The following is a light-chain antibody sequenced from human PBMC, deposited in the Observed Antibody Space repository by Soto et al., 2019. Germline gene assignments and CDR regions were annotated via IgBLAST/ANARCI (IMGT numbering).Light chain of an antibody. J-gene: IGKJ1*01. CDR1: QAIRND. CDR3: LHDYSYPRT. Sequence: AIQMTQSPSSLSASVGDRVIITCRASQAIRNDLGWYQQKPGKAPKLLIYTASTLQSGVPSRFSGSGSGADFPLPIRSLQAEDSATFYCLHDYSYPRTFGQGTKVEIK. CDR2: TAS. V-gene: IGKV1-6*01.